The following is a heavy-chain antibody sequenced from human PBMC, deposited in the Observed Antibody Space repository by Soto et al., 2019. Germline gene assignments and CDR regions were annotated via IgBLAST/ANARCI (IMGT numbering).Heavy chain of an antibody. V-gene: IGHV3-23*01. CDR1: GFSFSTYA. CDR3: TKVGHWLVQRTFDI. Sequence: GGSLRLSCAASGFSFSTYAMSWVRQAPGKGLEWVSVISGNGGTIYYADSVKGRFTISRDNSKNTLYLQMSSLRVEDTAVYYCTKVGHWLVQRTFDIWGRGTMVTVSS. CDR2: ISGNGGTI. D-gene: IGHD6-19*01. J-gene: IGHJ3*02.